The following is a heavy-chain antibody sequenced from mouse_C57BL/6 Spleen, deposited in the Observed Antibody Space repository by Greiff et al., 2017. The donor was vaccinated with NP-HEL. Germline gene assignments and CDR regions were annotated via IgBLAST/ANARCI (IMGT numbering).Heavy chain of an antibody. J-gene: IGHJ2*01. CDR2: INPNNGGT. CDR1: GYTFTDYN. CDR3: ARWDDYPYYVDY. Sequence: VQLKQSGPELVKPGASVKMSCKASGYTFTDYNMHWVKQSHGKSLEWIGYINPNNGGTSYNQKFKGKATLTVNKSSSTAYMELRSLTSEDSAVYYCARWDDYPYYVDYWGQGTTLTVSS. V-gene: IGHV1-22*01. D-gene: IGHD2-4*01.